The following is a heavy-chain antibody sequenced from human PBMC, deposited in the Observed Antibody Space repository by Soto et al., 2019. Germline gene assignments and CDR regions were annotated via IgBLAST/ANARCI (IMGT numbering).Heavy chain of an antibody. CDR2: ISWNGASL. CDR1: GVTFDDYA. D-gene: IGHD1-26*01. J-gene: IGHJ1*01. CDR3: AKDVGSTMRGGHFPN. Sequence: SLRPSCAVSGVTFDDYAMHWVRQAPGKGLEWVSGISWNGASLCYGASVRGRFTVSRDNAKNSLYLQMNSLRSEDTAFYYCAKDVGSTMRGGHFPNWGQGTLVTV. V-gene: IGHV3-9*01.